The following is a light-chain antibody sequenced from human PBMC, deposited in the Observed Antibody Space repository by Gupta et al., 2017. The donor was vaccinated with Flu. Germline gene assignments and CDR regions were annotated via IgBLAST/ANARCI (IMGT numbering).Light chain of an antibody. CDR1: QSISSW. V-gene: IGKV1-5*03. CDR2: KAS. CDR3: QQYKSYWT. Sequence: DIQMTQSHSTLSASVGDRVTMTCRASQSISSWLAWYQQKPGNAPKFLIYKASILESGVPSRFSGNGSGTEFTLTISSLQPDDFATYYCQQYKSYWTFGQGTKVDIK. J-gene: IGKJ1*01.